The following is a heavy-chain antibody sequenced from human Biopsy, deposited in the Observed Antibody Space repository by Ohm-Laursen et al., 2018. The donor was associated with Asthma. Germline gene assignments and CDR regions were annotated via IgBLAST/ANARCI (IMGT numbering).Heavy chain of an antibody. V-gene: IGHV3-53*01. CDR1: GFAVSRDH. CDR2: IYSGGTS. J-gene: IGHJ4*02. Sequence: SLRLSCTASGFAVSRDHRSWVRQAPGKGLEWVSVIYSGGTSHTADSVRGRFTISRDYSKNTLYLQMHSLRAEDTAVYYCARGDSSNWSHYYFDYWGQGTLVTVSS. CDR3: ARGDSSNWSHYYFDY. D-gene: IGHD3-22*01.